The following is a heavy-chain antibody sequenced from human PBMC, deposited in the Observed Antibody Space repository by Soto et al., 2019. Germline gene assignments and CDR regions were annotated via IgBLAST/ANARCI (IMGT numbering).Heavy chain of an antibody. V-gene: IGHV1-69*13. D-gene: IGHD2-15*01. Sequence: SVKVSCKASGGTFSSYAISWVRQAPGQGLEWMGGIIPIFGTANYAQKFQGKVTITADESTSTAYMELSSLRSKDTAVYYCARGTYCSGGSCYYYYYGMDVWGQGTKVTVSS. CDR3: ARGTYCSGGSCYYYYYGMDV. CDR2: IIPIFGTA. CDR1: GGTFSSYA. J-gene: IGHJ6*02.